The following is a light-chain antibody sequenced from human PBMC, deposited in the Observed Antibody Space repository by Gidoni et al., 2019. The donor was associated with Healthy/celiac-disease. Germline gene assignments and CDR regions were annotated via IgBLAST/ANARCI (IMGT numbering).Light chain of an antibody. CDR3: QQYDNLPLFT. J-gene: IGKJ3*01. Sequence: DIQMTQSPSSLSASVGNRVTITCQASQDISNYLKWYQQKPGKAPKLLIYDASNLETGVPSRFSGSGSGTDFTFTISSLQPEEIATYYCQQYDNLPLFTFGPGTKVDIK. V-gene: IGKV1-33*01. CDR2: DAS. CDR1: QDISNY.